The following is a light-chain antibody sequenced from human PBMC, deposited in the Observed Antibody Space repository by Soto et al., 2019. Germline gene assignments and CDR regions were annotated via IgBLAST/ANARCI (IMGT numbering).Light chain of an antibody. CDR2: EVS. CDR1: SSDVGGYNY. Sequence: QSVLTQPPSASGSPGQSVTISCTGNSSDVGGYNYVSWYQQHPGKAPKLMICEVSKRPSGVPDRFSGSKSGNTASLTVSGLQAEDEADYYCSSYAGSNKVVFGGGTKVTVL. CDR3: SSYAGSNKVV. J-gene: IGLJ2*01. V-gene: IGLV2-8*01.